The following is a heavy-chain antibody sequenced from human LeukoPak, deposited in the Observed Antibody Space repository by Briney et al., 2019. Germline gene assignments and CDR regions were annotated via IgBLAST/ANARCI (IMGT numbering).Heavy chain of an antibody. CDR2: ITLSGANT. D-gene: IGHD5-12*01. Sequence: GGSLRLSCAASGFTFSSYDMSWVRQAPGKGLEWVSSITLSGANTFYADSVRGRFTISRDNSQNTLYLQMDSLRAEDTALYYCAKEYSGYDFDYWGQGTLVTVSS. V-gene: IGHV3-23*01. J-gene: IGHJ4*02. CDR3: AKEYSGYDFDY. CDR1: GFTFSSYD.